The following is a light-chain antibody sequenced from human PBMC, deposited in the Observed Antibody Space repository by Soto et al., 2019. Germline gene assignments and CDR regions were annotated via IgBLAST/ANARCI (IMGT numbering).Light chain of an antibody. V-gene: IGLV2-14*03. CDR1: SSDVGGYDY. CDR3: CSYTSSRTYV. Sequence: QSALTQPASVSGSPGQSITISCTGTSSDVGGYDYVSWYQQHPGKAPKLMIYDVSNRPSGVSTRVSGSKSGNTASLTISGLQAEDEADYHCCSYTSSRTYVFGTGTKLTVL. J-gene: IGLJ1*01. CDR2: DVS.